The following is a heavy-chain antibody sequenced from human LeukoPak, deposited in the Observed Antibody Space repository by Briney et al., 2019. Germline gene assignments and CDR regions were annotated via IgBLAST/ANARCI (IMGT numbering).Heavy chain of an antibody. CDR1: GGSISSSSYF. V-gene: IGHV4-39*01. CDR3: ARQFYDPQYFDY. J-gene: IGHJ4*02. CDR2: VYYSGST. D-gene: IGHD2/OR15-2a*01. Sequence: SETPSLTCTVSGGSISSSSYFWGWIRQPPGKGLEWIGNVYYSGSTYYSPSLKSRLTISVDTSKNQFSLKLSSVTAADTAVYYCARQFYDPQYFDYWGQGILVTASS.